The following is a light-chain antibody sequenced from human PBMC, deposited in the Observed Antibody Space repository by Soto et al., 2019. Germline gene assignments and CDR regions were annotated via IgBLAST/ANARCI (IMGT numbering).Light chain of an antibody. CDR3: CSYAGSYTFYV. J-gene: IGLJ1*01. CDR1: SSDVGGYNY. CDR2: DVS. Sequence: ALTQPRSVSGSPGQSVTISCTGTSSDVGGYNYVSWYQQHPGKAPKLMIYDVSKRPSGVPDRFSGSKSGNTASLTISGLQAEDEADYYCCSYAGSYTFYVFGTGTKVTVL. V-gene: IGLV2-11*01.